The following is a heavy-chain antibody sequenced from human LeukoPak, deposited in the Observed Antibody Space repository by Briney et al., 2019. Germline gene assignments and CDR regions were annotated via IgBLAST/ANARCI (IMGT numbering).Heavy chain of an antibody. Sequence: GASVKVSCKASGVSFRNYALSWVRQAPGQGLEWMGGIIPMFGTANYAQKVQGRVTITADKSTSTAYMELSSLRSEDTAVYYCARVEMATTQGAFDIWGQGTMVTVSS. V-gene: IGHV1-69*06. CDR3: ARVEMATTQGAFDI. D-gene: IGHD5-24*01. J-gene: IGHJ3*02. CDR2: IIPMFGTA. CDR1: GVSFRNYA.